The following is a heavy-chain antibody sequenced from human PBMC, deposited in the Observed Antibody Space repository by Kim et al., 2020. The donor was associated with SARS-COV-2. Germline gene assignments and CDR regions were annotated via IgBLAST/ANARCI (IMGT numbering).Heavy chain of an antibody. V-gene: IGHV1-2*06. J-gene: IGHJ4*02. CDR2: INPNSCGT. CDR3: SRVGEYGSGSYASF. CDR1: GYTFTGYY. D-gene: IGHD3-10*01. Sequence: ASVKVSCKASGYTFTGYYLHWVRQAPGQGLEWMGRINPNSCGTNYTQNFQVRITMTRDTSISTAYMELVRLRSDDTAVYYCSRVGEYGSGSYASFWGQGTQVPVSS.